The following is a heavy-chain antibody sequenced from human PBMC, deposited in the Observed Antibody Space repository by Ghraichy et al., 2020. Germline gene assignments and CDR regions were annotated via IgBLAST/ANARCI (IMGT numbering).Heavy chain of an antibody. CDR2: IYHTGES. D-gene: IGHD2/OR15-2a*01. CDR3: ASCNFQAYRGKFYAAY. J-gene: IGHJ4*02. Sequence: ETLSLTCTVSGGSIGTGLCFWGWVRQPPGIRLGWIGTIYHTGESYYNPSLENRVTMSVDRPKNQFSLNLKSVTAAYTAVYYCASCNFQAYRGKFYAAYWGQGILVAVSS. CDR1: GGSIGTGLCF. V-gene: IGHV4-39*01.